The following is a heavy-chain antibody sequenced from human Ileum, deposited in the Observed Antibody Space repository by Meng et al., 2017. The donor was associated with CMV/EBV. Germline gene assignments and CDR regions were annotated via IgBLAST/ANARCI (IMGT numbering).Heavy chain of an antibody. D-gene: IGHD1-26*01. CDR3: ARDLTNKWFYY. J-gene: IGHJ4*02. CDR1: GVPISSGSHS. CDR2: MYFSGIA. Sequence: QMQLQESGPVLVKPSGTLSLTCTASGVPISSGSHSWAWFRQPPGKRLEWIGSMYFSGIADYNPSLKSRVTISLHATQKQFSLRLTSVTAADSAVYFCARDLTNKWFYYWGQGTLVTVSS. V-gene: IGHV4-39*07.